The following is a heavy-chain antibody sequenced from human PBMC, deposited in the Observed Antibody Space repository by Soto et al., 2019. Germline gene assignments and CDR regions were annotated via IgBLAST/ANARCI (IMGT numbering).Heavy chain of an antibody. CDR2: IIPIFGTA. J-gene: IGHJ4*02. D-gene: IGHD6-13*01. CDR3: VHYLSSSWYYFDY. V-gene: IGHV1-69*13. Sequence: GASVKVSCKASGGTFSSYAISWVRQAPGQGLEWMGGIIPIFGTANYAQKFQGRVTITADESTSTAYMELSSLRSEDTAVYYCVHYLSSSWYYFDYWGQGTLVTSPQ. CDR1: GGTFSSYA.